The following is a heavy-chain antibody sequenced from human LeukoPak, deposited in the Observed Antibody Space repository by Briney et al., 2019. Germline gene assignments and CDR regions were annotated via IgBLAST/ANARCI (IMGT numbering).Heavy chain of an antibody. V-gene: IGHV4-30-2*01. D-gene: IGHD1-26*01. CDR2: IYHSGST. J-gene: IGHJ4*02. CDR1: GGSISSGGYS. Sequence: PSQTLSLTCAVSGGSISSGGYSWSWIRQPPGKGLEWIGYIYHSGSTYYNPSLKSRVTLSVDTSKHQFSLKLTSVTAADAAVYYCASSVGSTDYWGQGTLVTVSS. CDR3: ASSVGSTDY.